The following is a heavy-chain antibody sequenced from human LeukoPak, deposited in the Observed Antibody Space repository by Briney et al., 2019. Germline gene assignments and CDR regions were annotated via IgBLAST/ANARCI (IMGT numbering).Heavy chain of an antibody. Sequence: GGSLRLSCAASGFIFSDYNMNWARQAPGKGLEWVSYITNGGSTIHHADSVKGRFTISRDNAKKTLYLQMNSLRAEDTAVYYCARSIGLTGGGVDVWGQGTTVTVSS. D-gene: IGHD3-9*01. CDR3: ARSIGLTGGGVDV. CDR1: GFIFSDYN. V-gene: IGHV3-11*01. CDR2: ITNGGSTI. J-gene: IGHJ6*02.